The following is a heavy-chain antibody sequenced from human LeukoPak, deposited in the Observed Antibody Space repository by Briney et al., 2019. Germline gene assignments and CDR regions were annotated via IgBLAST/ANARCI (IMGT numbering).Heavy chain of an antibody. J-gene: IGHJ6*03. Sequence: SETLSLTRCVPGGSISRYFWRSIRQPPGKGLLWFGYIYYSGSTNYNPSLKSRVTISVDTSKNQFSLKLSSVTAADTAVYYCARGGAAVAYYYYYMDVWGKGTTVTVSS. D-gene: IGHD6-19*01. CDR3: ARGGAAVAYYYYYMDV. CDR1: GGSISRYF. CDR2: IYYSGST. V-gene: IGHV4-59*01.